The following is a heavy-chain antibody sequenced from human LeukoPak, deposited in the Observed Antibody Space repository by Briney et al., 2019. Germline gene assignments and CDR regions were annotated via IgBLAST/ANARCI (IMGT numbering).Heavy chain of an antibody. CDR2: IYYSGSS. V-gene: IGHV4-59*01. D-gene: IGHD6-19*01. CDR1: GGSISSYY. CDR3: ARPQSSAPRRAPFHI. Sequence: SETLSLTCTVSGGSISSYYWSWIRQPPGKGLEWIGYIYYSGSSFYNPSLTSRATISVDTSKNQFSLKLTSVTAADTAVYYCARPQSSAPRRAPFHIWGQGTKVTVSP. J-gene: IGHJ3*02.